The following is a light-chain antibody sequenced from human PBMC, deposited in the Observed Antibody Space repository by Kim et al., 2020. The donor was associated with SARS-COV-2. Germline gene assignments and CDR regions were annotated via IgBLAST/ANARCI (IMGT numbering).Light chain of an antibody. V-gene: IGKV3-15*01. CDR3: QQYSTWPRT. Sequence: VSTGERATLSCRASQSVSSNLAWYQQKPGQAPRLLIYGASTRATGIPARFSGSGSGTEFTLTISSLQSEDFAVYYCQQYSTWPRTFGQGTKVDIK. J-gene: IGKJ1*01. CDR1: QSVSSN. CDR2: GAS.